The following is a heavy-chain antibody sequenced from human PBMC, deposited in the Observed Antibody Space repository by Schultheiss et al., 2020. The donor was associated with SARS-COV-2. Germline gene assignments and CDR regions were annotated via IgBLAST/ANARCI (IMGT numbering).Heavy chain of an antibody. CDR3: ARKTDYGGWFDP. J-gene: IGHJ5*02. Sequence: SETLSLTCTVSGGSISSSSYYWGWIRQPPGKGLERIGSIYYSGSTYYNPSLKSRVTISVDTSKNQFSLKLSSVTAADTAVYYCARKTDYGGWFDPWGQGTLVTVSS. D-gene: IGHD4-23*01. V-gene: IGHV4-39*01. CDR1: GGSISSSSYY. CDR2: IYYSGST.